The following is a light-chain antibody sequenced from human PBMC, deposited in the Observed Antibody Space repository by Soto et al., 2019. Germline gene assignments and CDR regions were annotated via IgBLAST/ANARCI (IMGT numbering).Light chain of an antibody. CDR1: SSDIGANSD. CDR3: QSYDSSLSGFYV. Sequence: QAVVTQPPSVSGAPGQRVTISCTGSSSDIGANSDVHWYQQLAGAAPKLLIYGNSNRPSGVSDRFSGSKSGTSASLAITGLQAEDEADYYCQSYDSSLSGFYVFGTGTKLTVL. CDR2: GNS. V-gene: IGLV1-40*01. J-gene: IGLJ1*01.